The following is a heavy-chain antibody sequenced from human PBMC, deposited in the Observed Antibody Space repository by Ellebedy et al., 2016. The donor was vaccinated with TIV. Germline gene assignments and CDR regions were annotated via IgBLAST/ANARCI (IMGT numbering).Heavy chain of an antibody. J-gene: IGHJ5*02. D-gene: IGHD3-10*01. CDR1: GGSISSSPYY. CDR2: ISHSGST. Sequence: MPSETLSLTCTVSGGSISSSPYYWGWIRQPPGKLLEWIASISHSGSTYYNQSLRRRVTISVDTSKNQFSLNLISVTAADTAVYYCARVVGVRVSMVRGVIGRFDPWGQGTMVSVSS. V-gene: IGHV4-39*01. CDR3: ARVVGVRVSMVRGVIGRFDP.